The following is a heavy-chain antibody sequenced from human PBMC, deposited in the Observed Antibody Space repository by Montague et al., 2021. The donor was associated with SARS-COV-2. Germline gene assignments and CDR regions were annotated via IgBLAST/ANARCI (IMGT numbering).Heavy chain of an antibody. CDR2: ISSSSSYI. V-gene: IGHV3-21*01. J-gene: IGHJ5*02. Sequence: SLRLSCAASGFTFSSYSMNWVRQAPGKGLEWVSSISSSSSYIYYADSVKGRFTISRDNAKNSLYLQMNSLRAEDTAVYYCARGTAMVHNWFDPWGQGTLVTVSS. CDR1: GFTFSSYS. CDR3: ARGTAMVHNWFDP. D-gene: IGHD5-18*01.